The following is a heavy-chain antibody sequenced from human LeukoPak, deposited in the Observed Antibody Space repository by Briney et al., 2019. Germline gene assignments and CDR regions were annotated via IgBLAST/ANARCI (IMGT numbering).Heavy chain of an antibody. CDR2: IRYDGSNK. D-gene: IGHD5-18*01. V-gene: IGHV3-30*02. CDR3: AKDRGRGYSNGYADY. CDR1: GFTFSSYG. J-gene: IGHJ4*02. Sequence: GGSLRLSCAASGFTFSSYGMHWVHQAPGKGLEWVAFIRYDGSNKYYADSVKGRFTISRDNSKNTLYLQMNSLRAEDTAVYYCAKDRGRGYSNGYADYWGQGTLVTVSS.